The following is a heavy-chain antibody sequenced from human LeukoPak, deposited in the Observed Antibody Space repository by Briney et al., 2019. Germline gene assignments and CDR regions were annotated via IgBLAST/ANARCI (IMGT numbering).Heavy chain of an antibody. J-gene: IGHJ3*02. CDR3: ARDRTYGAFDI. V-gene: IGHV3-21*01. CDR2: ISSSSSYI. Sequence: GGSLRLSCAASGFTFSSYSMNWVRQAPGKGLEWVSSISSSSSYIYYADSVKGRFTISRDNAKNSLYLQMNSLRAEETAVYYCARDRTYGAFDIWGQGTMVTVSS. D-gene: IGHD3-10*01. CDR1: GFTFSSYS.